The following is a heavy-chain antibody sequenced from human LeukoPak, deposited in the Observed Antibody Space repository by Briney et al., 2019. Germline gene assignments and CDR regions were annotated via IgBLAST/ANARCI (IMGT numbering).Heavy chain of an antibody. CDR2: ISSSSSYI. CDR1: GFTFDDYA. V-gene: IGHV3-21*01. D-gene: IGHD1-1*01. Sequence: GGSLRLSCAASGFTFDDYAMNWVRQAPGKGLEWVSSISSSSSYIYYADSVKGRFTISRDNAKNSLYLQMNSLRAEDTAVYYCATDIQLDYWGQGTLVTVSS. J-gene: IGHJ4*02. CDR3: ATDIQLDY.